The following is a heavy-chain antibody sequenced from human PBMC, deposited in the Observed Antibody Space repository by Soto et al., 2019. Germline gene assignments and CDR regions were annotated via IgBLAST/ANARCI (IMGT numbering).Heavy chain of an antibody. CDR1: VFTFSNYA. CDR2: ISYAGNNE. J-gene: IGHJ2*01. V-gene: IGHV3-30-3*01. CDR3: ARAPDYGSGSSRRHYYFDL. Sequence: PGGSLRLSCAASVFTFSNYAMTWVRQAPGRGLEWVAVISYAGNNEFYADSVKGRFTISRDNSKDTLSLQMNSLKAEDTAVYYCARAPDYGSGSSRRHYYFDLWGRGSMVTVSS. D-gene: IGHD3-10*01.